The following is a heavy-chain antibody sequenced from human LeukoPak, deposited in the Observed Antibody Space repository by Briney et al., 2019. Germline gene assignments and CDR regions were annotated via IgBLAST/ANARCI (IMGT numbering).Heavy chain of an antibody. CDR1: GGSFSGYY. V-gene: IGHV4-34*01. CDR2: INHSGST. Sequence: SETLSLTCAVYGGSFSGYYWSWIRQPPGKGLEWIGEINHSGSTNYNPSLKSRVTISVDTSKNQFSLKLSSVTAADTAVYYCARGHPYYYGPGSYSAWGQGTLVTVSS. D-gene: IGHD3-10*01. J-gene: IGHJ4*02. CDR3: ARGHPYYYGPGSYSA.